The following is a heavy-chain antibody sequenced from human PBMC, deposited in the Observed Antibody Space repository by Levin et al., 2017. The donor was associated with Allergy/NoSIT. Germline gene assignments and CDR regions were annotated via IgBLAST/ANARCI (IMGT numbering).Heavy chain of an antibody. CDR2: INHSGST. CDR1: GGSFSGSY. Sequence: LSQTLSLTCAVYGGSFSGSYWSWIRQPPGKGLEWIGEINHSGSTNYNPSLKSRVTISVDTSKNQFSLKLSSVTAADTAVYYCARCFKHQLPSGRHPNWFDPWGQGTLVTVSS. J-gene: IGHJ5*02. D-gene: IGHD2-2*01. CDR3: ARCFKHQLPSGRHPNWFDP. V-gene: IGHV4-34*01.